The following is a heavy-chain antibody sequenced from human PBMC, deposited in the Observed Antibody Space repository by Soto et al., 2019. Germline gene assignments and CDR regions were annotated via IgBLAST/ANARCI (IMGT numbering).Heavy chain of an antibody. Sequence: ASVKVSCKASGYTFTSYGISWVRQAPGQGLEWMGWISAYNGNTNYAQKLQGRVTMTTDTSTSTVYMELRSLRSDDTAVYYCARDLRIKYSSSSSNRNFDYWGQGTLVTVSS. CDR3: ARDLRIKYSSSSSNRNFDY. J-gene: IGHJ4*02. D-gene: IGHD6-6*01. CDR1: GYTFTSYG. CDR2: ISAYNGNT. V-gene: IGHV1-18*01.